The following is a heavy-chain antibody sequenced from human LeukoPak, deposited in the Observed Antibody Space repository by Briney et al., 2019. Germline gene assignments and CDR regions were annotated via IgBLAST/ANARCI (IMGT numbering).Heavy chain of an antibody. CDR2: IYYSGST. Sequence: SQTLSLTCTVSGGSISSGDYYWSWIRQPPGKGLEWIGYIYYSGSTYYNPSLKSRVTISVDTSKNRFSLKLSSVTAADTAVYYCARDYSNPYNWFDPWGQGTLVTVSS. D-gene: IGHD4-11*01. J-gene: IGHJ5*02. CDR3: ARDYSNPYNWFDP. V-gene: IGHV4-30-4*08. CDR1: GGSISSGDYY.